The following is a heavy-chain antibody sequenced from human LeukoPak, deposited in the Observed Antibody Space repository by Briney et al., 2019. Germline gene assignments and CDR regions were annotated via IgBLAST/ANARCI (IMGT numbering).Heavy chain of an antibody. V-gene: IGHV3-23*01. CDR3: AKTAGYYYDSSGYRRGGAFDI. CDR2: ISGSGGST. J-gene: IGHJ3*02. D-gene: IGHD3-22*01. CDR1: GFTFSSYG. Sequence: PGGSLRLSCAASGFTFSSYGMHWVRQAPGKGLEWVSAISGSGGSTYYADSVKGRFTISRDNSKNTLYLQMNSLRAEDTAVYYCAKTAGYYYDSSGYRRGGAFDIWGQGTMVTVSS.